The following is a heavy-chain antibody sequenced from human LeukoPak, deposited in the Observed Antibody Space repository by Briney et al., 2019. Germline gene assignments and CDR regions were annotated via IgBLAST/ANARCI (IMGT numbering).Heavy chain of an antibody. CDR2: INSDGSST. D-gene: IGHD3-22*01. V-gene: IGHV3-74*01. Sequence: GGSLRLSCAASGFTFSSYWMHWVRQAPGKGLVWVSRINSDGSSTSYADSVKGRFTISRDNAKNTLYLQMNSLRAEDTAVYYCARRINYYDSSGYYYVRYFDSWGQGTLVAVSS. J-gene: IGHJ4*02. CDR3: ARRINYYDSSGYYYVRYFDS. CDR1: GFTFSSYW.